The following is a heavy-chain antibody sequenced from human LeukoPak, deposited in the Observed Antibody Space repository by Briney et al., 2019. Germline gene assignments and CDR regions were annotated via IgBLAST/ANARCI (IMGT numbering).Heavy chain of an antibody. CDR2: INHSGST. CDR3: ARDFSDCSGGSCYSGAFDI. Sequence: SETLSLTCAVYGGSFSGYYWSWIRQPPGKGLEWIGEINHSGSTNYNPSLKSRVTISVDTSKNQFSLKLSSVTAADTAVYYCARDFSDCSGGSCYSGAFDIWGQGTMVTVSS. V-gene: IGHV4-34*01. CDR1: GGSFSGYY. J-gene: IGHJ3*02. D-gene: IGHD2-15*01.